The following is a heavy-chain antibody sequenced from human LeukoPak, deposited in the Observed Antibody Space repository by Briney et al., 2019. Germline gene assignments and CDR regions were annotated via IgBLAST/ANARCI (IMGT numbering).Heavy chain of an antibody. CDR3: AKENYDILTGYKGYDMDV. J-gene: IGHJ6*02. Sequence: GGSLRLSCVASGFPFSSYWMTWVRQAPGKGLEWVANIKQDGSKKSYVDSVKGRFTISRDNAKKSLYLQMNSLRAEDTALYYCAKENYDILTGYKGYDMDVWGQGTTVTVSS. CDR2: IKQDGSKK. CDR1: GFPFSSYW. V-gene: IGHV3-7*03. D-gene: IGHD3-9*01.